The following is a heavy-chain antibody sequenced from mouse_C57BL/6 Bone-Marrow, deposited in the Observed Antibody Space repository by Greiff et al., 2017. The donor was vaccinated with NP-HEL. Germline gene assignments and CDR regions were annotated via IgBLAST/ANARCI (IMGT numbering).Heavy chain of an antibody. Sequence: QVHVKQPGAELVMPGASVKLSCKASGYTFTSYWMHWVKQRPGQGLEWIGEIDPSDSYTNYNQKFKGKSTLTVDKSSSTAYMQLSSLTSEDSAVYYCGYYGSSYDDWYFDVWGTGTTVTVSS. CDR2: IDPSDSYT. D-gene: IGHD1-1*01. CDR3: GYYGSSYDDWYFDV. CDR1: GYTFTSYW. V-gene: IGHV1-69*01. J-gene: IGHJ1*03.